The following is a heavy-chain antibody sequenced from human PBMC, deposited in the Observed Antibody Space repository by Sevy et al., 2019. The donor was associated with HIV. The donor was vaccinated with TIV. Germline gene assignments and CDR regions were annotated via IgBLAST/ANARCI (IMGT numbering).Heavy chain of an antibody. CDR3: ARESIGAVGDFAH. V-gene: IGHV4-59*01. D-gene: IGHD6-13*01. J-gene: IGHJ4*02. Sequence: SETLSLTCTVSGGSINNYFWSWIRQPPGKGLEWIGYIYYSGSTNSNPSLKSRVSISVDTSKTQFSLKLTSVTAADTAVYYCARESIGAVGDFAHWGQGTLVTVSS. CDR2: IYYSGST. CDR1: GGSINNYF.